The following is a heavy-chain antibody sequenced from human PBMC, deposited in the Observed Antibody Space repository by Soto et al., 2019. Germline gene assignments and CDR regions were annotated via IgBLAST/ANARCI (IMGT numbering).Heavy chain of an antibody. J-gene: IGHJ4*02. CDR2: IWYDGSNK. CDR1: GFTFSSYG. D-gene: IGHD2-2*01. V-gene: IGHV3-33*01. Sequence: QVQLVESGGGVVQPGRSLRLSCAASGFTFSSYGMHWVRQAPGKGLEWVAVIWYDGSNKYYADSVKGRFTISRDNSKNTLYLQMNSLRAEDTAVYYCARVSTSPPEGFDYWGQGTLVTVSS. CDR3: ARVSTSPPEGFDY.